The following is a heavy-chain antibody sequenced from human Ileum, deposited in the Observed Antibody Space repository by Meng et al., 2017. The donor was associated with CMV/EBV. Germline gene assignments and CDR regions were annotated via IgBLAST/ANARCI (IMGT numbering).Heavy chain of an antibody. CDR2: IYSSVGA. V-gene: IGHV4-4*07. D-gene: IGHD2-15*01. CDR3: ARGDPDGYCAGGSCYRYWYFDV. CDR1: GGSISSYS. J-gene: IGHJ2*01. Sequence: GQRRGAGPGLVKPSETLSLTCTVSGGSISSYSWSWIRQPAGKGLEWIGRIYSSVGANYSPSLKSRATMSVDMSKNEVSLKLSAVTAADTAVYYCARGDPDGYCAGGSCYRYWYFDVWGRGTLVTVSS.